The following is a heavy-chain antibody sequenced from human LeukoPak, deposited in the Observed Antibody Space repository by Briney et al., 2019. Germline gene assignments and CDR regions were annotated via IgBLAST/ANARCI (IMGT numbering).Heavy chain of an antibody. D-gene: IGHD6-13*01. CDR2: IYYSGST. Sequence: SETLSLTCAVYGGSISSSSYYWGWIRQPPGKGLEWIGSIYYSGSTYYNPSLKSRVTISVDTSKNQFSLKLSSVTAADTAVYYCARSSGYSSSGGLNWFDTWGQGTLVTVSS. J-gene: IGHJ5*02. V-gene: IGHV4-39*01. CDR1: GGSISSSSYY. CDR3: ARSSGYSSSGGLNWFDT.